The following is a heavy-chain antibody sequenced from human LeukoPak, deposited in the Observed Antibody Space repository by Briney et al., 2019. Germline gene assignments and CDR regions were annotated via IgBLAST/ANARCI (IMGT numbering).Heavy chain of an antibody. V-gene: IGHV3-23*01. CDR1: GFSFASYV. D-gene: IGHD3-10*01. CDR3: AKDRQNFYGSGYYFDH. Sequence: GGSLRLSCAASGFSFASYVVTWVRQAPGRGLQWVSSISGSGESTFYADSVKRRFTISRDNSKNTLYLQMDNLRAGDTATHYCAKDRQNFYGSGYYFDHWGQGTLVTVSS. CDR2: ISGSGEST. J-gene: IGHJ4*02.